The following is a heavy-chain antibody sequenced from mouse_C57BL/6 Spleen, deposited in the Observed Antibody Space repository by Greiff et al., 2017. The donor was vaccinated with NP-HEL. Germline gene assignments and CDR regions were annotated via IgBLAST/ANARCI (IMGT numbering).Heavy chain of an antibody. D-gene: IGHD2-3*01. CDR1: GYTFTDYY. CDR3: ARDDGYYDY. V-gene: IGHV1-26*01. CDR2: INPNNGGT. Sequence: EVQLQQSGPELVKPGASVKISCKASGYTFTDYYMNWVKQSHGKSLEWIGDINPNNGGTSYNQKFKGKATLTVDKSSSTAYTELRSLTSEDSAVYYCARDDGYYDYWGQGTTLTVSS. J-gene: IGHJ2*01.